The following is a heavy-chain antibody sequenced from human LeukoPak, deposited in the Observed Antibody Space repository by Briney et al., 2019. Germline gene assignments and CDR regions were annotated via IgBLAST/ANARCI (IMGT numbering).Heavy chain of an antibody. CDR1: GGSISSYY. D-gene: IGHD6-13*01. CDR3: ARRSKSSSWSPIDY. V-gene: IGHV4-59*08. Sequence: SETLSLTCTVSGGSISSYYWSWVRQPPGKGLEWIGYIYYRGSTNYNPSLKSRVTISVDTSKNQFSLKLSSVTAADTAVYYCARRSKSSSWSPIDYWGQGTLVTVSS. J-gene: IGHJ4*02. CDR2: IYYRGST.